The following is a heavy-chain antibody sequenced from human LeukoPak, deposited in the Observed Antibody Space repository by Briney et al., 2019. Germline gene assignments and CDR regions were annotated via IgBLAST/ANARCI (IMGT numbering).Heavy chain of an antibody. CDR2: ISGSGGST. Sequence: GGSLRLSCAASGFTFSSYAMSWVRQAPGKGLEWVSAISGSGGSTYYADSVKGRFTISRDNSKNTLYLQMNSLRAEDTAVYYWAKGARSSGWSAKAGYFDLWGRGTLVTVSS. V-gene: IGHV3-23*01. CDR1: GFTFSSYA. CDR3: AKGARSSGWSAKAGYFDL. D-gene: IGHD6-19*01. J-gene: IGHJ2*01.